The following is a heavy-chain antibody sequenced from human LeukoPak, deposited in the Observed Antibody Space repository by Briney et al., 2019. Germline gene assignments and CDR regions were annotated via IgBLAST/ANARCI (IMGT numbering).Heavy chain of an antibody. J-gene: IGHJ4*02. V-gene: IGHV4-59*11. CDR3: ARATSSSWSDY. CDR2: IYSSGST. Sequence: PSETLSLTCTVSGGSISGHYWTWIRQPPGKELEWIGYIYSSGSTNYSPSLKSRVTISVDTSKNQFSLKLSSVTAADTAVYYCARATSSSWSDYWGQGTPVTVSS. D-gene: IGHD6-13*01. CDR1: GGSISGHY.